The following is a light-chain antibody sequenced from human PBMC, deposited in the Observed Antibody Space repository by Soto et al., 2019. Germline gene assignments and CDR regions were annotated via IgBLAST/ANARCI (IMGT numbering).Light chain of an antibody. V-gene: IGLV1-51*01. CDR1: SSNIGNNY. CDR2: DNN. J-gene: IGLJ2*01. CDR3: GTWDSSLSAVA. Sequence: QSVLTQPPSVSAAPGQKVTISCSGSSSNIGNNYVSWYQQLPGTAPKLLIYDNNKRPSGIPDRFSGSKSGTSATLGITGLQSGDEADYYRGTWDSSLSAVAFGGGTKRTVL.